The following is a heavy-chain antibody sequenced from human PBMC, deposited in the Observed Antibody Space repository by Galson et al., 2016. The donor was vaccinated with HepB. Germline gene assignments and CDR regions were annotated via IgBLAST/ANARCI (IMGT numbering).Heavy chain of an antibody. Sequence: LSLTCTVSSDSLSNYYWSWIRQPPGKGLEWIGYGYYIGSTTYNPSLKSRVTISVDTSKNQISLNVTSATAADTAMYYCARITNGNTAHDAFDIWGQGTKVTVSS. CDR1: SDSLSNYY. D-gene: IGHD1-1*01. CDR3: ARITNGNTAHDAFDI. J-gene: IGHJ3*02. V-gene: IGHV4-59*01. CDR2: GYYIGST.